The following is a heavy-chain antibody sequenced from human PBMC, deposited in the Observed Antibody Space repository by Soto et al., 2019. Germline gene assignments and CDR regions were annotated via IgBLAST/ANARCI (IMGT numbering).Heavy chain of an antibody. D-gene: IGHD3-10*01. CDR3: ARGQYYSSGSAATSYFYFGIDV. J-gene: IGHJ6*02. CDR2: IIPVFGNT. Sequence: SVKVSCKASGRSFSSDGVSWVRQAPGQGLEWMGGIIPVFGNTKYVQRFQGRLTITADKSTSTVYMEMSSLSSEDTAAYFCARGQYYSSGSAATSYFYFGIDVWGQGTTVTVSS. V-gene: IGHV1-69*06. CDR1: GRSFSSDG.